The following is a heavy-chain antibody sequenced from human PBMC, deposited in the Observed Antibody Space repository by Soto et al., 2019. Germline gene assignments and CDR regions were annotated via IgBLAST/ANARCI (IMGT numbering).Heavy chain of an antibody. CDR3: ARGRYGDY. J-gene: IGHJ4*02. CDR2: ISAHNGNT. CDR1: GYTFTSYG. D-gene: IGHD1-1*01. Sequence: QVHLVQSGAEVKKPGASVKVSCKASGYTFTSYGTTWVRQAPGQGLEWMGWISAHNGNTDYAQTLQGRVIVTRYTPTSTAYMELRSLISDDTAVYYCARGRYGDYWGQGALVTVSS. V-gene: IGHV1-18*01.